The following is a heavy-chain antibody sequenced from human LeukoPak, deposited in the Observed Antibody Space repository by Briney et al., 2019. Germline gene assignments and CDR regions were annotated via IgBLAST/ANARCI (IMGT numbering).Heavy chain of an antibody. D-gene: IGHD3-10*02. Sequence: GESLRHSCAASGFPFSTYIMNWVHQAPGKGLEWVSSVSSCSIHIYYADSVKGRFTISRDNAKNSLYLQTNSLRAEDTAVYYCAELGITMIGGVWGKGTTVTISS. CDR3: AELGITMIGGV. CDR2: VSSCSIHI. V-gene: IGHV3-21*01. J-gene: IGHJ6*04. CDR1: GFPFSTYI.